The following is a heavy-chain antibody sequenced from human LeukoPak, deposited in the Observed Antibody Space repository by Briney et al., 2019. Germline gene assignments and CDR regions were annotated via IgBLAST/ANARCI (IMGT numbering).Heavy chain of an antibody. Sequence: SETLSLTCTVSGGSISSYYWSWIRQPAGEGLEWIGRIYTSGSTNYNPSLKSRVTMSVDTSKNQFSLKLSSVTAADTAVYYCARDGSKGYYYYMDVWGKGTTVTVSS. J-gene: IGHJ6*03. CDR1: GGSISSYY. V-gene: IGHV4-4*07. CDR2: IYTSGST. CDR3: ARDGSKGYYYYMDV.